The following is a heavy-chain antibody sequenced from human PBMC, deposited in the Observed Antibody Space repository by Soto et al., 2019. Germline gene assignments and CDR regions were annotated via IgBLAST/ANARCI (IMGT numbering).Heavy chain of an antibody. CDR2: IWYDGRNE. V-gene: IGHV3-33*01. CDR3: ARESGFVRGVLRYYLDY. J-gene: IGHJ4*02. D-gene: IGHD3-10*01. Sequence: QVKLVESGGGVVQPGGSLRLSCAASGYSFRSYGMHWVRQAPGKGLEWVALIWYDGRNEYYADSVQCRFTISRDNSENTVYLQMNSLSVEDTAIYYCARESGFVRGVLRYYLDYWGQGTLVNVSS. CDR1: GYSFRSYG.